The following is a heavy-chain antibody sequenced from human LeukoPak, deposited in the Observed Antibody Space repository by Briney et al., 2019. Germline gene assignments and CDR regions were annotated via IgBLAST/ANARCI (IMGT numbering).Heavy chain of an antibody. CDR3: AKDPRSLGYCTSSSCPYFDY. Sequence: GGSLRLSCAASGFTFSSYAMNWVRQAPGKGLEWVSAISGSDGSSYYADSVKGLFTISRDNSKNTLYLQMNSLRPEDTAVYYCAKDPRSLGYCTSSSCPYFDYWGQGTLVTVSS. CDR1: GFTFSSYA. J-gene: IGHJ4*02. D-gene: IGHD2-2*01. V-gene: IGHV3-23*01. CDR2: ISGSDGSS.